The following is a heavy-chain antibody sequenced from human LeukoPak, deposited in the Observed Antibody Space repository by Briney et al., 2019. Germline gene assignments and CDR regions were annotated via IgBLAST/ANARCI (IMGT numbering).Heavy chain of an antibody. J-gene: IGHJ4*02. CDR3: AKVSAWAMVGAAYFDY. Sequence: PGGSLRLSCAASGFTFSSYAMSWVRQAPGEGLEWVSSINEWCDSTYYAVSVKGRFTISRDNSKNTVYLQMNSLRAEDTAVYYCAKVSAWAMVGAAYFDYWGQGTLDTLSS. CDR1: GFTFSSYA. D-gene: IGHD2-15*01. CDR2: INEWCDST. V-gene: IGHV3-23*01.